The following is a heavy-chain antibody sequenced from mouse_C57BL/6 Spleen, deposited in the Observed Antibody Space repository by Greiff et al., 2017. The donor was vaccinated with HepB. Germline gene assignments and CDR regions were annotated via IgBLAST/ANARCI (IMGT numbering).Heavy chain of an antibody. Sequence: VHVKQSGAELVRPGASVKLSCTASGFNIKDDYMHWVKQRPEQGLEWIGWIDPENGDTEYASKFQGKATITADTSSNTAYLQLSSLTSEDTAVYYCTNYSNYGWYFDVWGTGTTVTVSS. CDR2: IDPENGDT. V-gene: IGHV14-4*01. CDR3: TNYSNYGWYFDV. J-gene: IGHJ1*03. CDR1: GFNIKDDY. D-gene: IGHD2-5*01.